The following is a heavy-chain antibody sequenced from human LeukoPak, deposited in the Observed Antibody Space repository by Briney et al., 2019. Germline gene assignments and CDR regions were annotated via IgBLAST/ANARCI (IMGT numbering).Heavy chain of an antibody. Sequence: PGGSLRLSCAASGFTFSSYWMSWVRQAPGKGLEWVANIKQDGSEKYYVDSVKGRLTISRDNAKNSLYLQMNSLRAEDTAVYYCATGLFYFYYMDAWGKGTTVTISS. V-gene: IGHV3-7*01. J-gene: IGHJ6*03. CDR3: ATGLFYFYYMDA. CDR2: IKQDGSEK. CDR1: GFTFSSYW. D-gene: IGHD3/OR15-3a*01.